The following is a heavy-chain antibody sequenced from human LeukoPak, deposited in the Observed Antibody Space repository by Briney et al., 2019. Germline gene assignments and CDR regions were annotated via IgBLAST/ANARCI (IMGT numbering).Heavy chain of an antibody. J-gene: IGHJ4*02. Sequence: GGSLRLSCAASGFTYSSYGMHWLRQAPGKGPEWVAAIWYDGNTKYYAASAKGQFAISKDHSKNTLFLLMNSLRAEDTAVYYCARDGEDDSSGHYKPFDYWGQGTLVTVSS. CDR1: GFTYSSYG. CDR2: IWYDGNTK. D-gene: IGHD3-22*01. V-gene: IGHV3-33*02. CDR3: ARDGEDDSSGHYKPFDY.